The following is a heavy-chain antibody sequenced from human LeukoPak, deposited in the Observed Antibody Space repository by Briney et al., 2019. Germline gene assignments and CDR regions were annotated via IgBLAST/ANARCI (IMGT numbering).Heavy chain of an antibody. D-gene: IGHD3-22*01. CDR1: GFTFDTYA. J-gene: IGHJ4*02. CDR3: AKQDSSGYPDY. CDR2: ISGGGVTK. V-gene: IGHV3-23*01. Sequence: GGSLRLSCAASGFTFDTYAMSWVRQAPGKGLEWVSAISGGGVTKFYADSVKGRFTISRDNSKNTLHLQMNTPRAEDTAVYYCAKQDSSGYPDYWGQGTRVTVSS.